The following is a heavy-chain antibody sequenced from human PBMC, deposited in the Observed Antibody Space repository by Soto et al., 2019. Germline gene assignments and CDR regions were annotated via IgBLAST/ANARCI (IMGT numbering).Heavy chain of an antibody. Sequence: QVQLVQSGAEVKRPGASVKVSCKASGYTFTNFDINWVRQAPGQGLEWMGWISAYNGNTNYAQKLRGRVTMTTDTSTSTAYMELRSRRSDDTAVYYCARHLLTTVTTYYYYHMDVWGQGTTVTVSS. CDR2: ISAYNGNT. V-gene: IGHV1-18*01. CDR3: ARHLLTTVTTYYYYHMDV. J-gene: IGHJ6*02. D-gene: IGHD4-4*01. CDR1: GYTFTNFD.